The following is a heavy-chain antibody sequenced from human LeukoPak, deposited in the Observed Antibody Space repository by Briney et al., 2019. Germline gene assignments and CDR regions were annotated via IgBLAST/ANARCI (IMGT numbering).Heavy chain of an antibody. CDR2: IYHSGST. V-gene: IGHV4-30-2*01. Sequence: SETVSLTCAVSGGSISSGGYSWSWIRQPPGKGLEWIGYIYHSGSTYYNPSLKSRVTISVDRSKNQFSLKLSSVTAADTAVYYCARGGRIAAAGALDYWGQGTLGTVSS. J-gene: IGHJ4*02. CDR3: ARGGRIAAAGALDY. D-gene: IGHD6-13*01. CDR1: GGSISSGGYS.